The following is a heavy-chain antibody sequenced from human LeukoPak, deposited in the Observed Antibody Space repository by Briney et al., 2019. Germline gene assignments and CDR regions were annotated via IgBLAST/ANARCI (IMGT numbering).Heavy chain of an antibody. CDR1: GYTFTSYY. CDR2: INPNSGGT. Sequence: ASVKVSCKASGYTFTSYYMHWVRQAPGQGLEWMGWINPNSGGTNYAQKFQGRVTMTRDTSISTAYMELSRLRSDDTAVYYCARDRVTYSSSWSISDYWGQGTLVTVSS. CDR3: ARDRVTYSSSWSISDY. D-gene: IGHD6-13*01. J-gene: IGHJ4*02. V-gene: IGHV1-2*02.